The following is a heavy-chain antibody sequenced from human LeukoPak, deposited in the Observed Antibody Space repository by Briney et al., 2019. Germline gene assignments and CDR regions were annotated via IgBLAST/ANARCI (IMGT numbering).Heavy chain of an antibody. J-gene: IGHJ4*02. D-gene: IGHD5-12*01. Sequence: GGSLRLSCAASGFTFSSYAMSWVRQAPGEGLEWVSAISGSGGSTYYADSVKGRFTISRDNSKNTLYLQMNSLRAEDTAVYYCARGDVYSGYDFLDYWGQGTLVTVSS. V-gene: IGHV3-23*01. CDR1: GFTFSSYA. CDR3: ARGDVYSGYDFLDY. CDR2: ISGSGGST.